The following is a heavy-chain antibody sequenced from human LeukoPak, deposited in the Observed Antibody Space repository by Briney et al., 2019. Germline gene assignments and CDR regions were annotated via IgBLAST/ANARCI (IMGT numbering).Heavy chain of an antibody. D-gene: IGHD6-6*01. J-gene: IGHJ6*02. Sequence: PSQTLSLTCTVSGGSISSGSYYWSWIRQPAGKGLEWIGRIYTSGSTNYNPSLKSRVTISVDTSKNQFSLKLSSVTAADTAVYYCARGLWGAYSSSSPTNYYYYGMDVWGQGTTVTVSS. CDR1: GGSISSGSYY. CDR2: IYTSGST. V-gene: IGHV4-61*02. CDR3: ARGLWGAYSSSSPTNYYYYGMDV.